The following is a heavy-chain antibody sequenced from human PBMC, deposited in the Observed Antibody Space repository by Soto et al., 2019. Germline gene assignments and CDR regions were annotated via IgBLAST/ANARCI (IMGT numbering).Heavy chain of an antibody. V-gene: IGHV1-18*01. CDR3: ARIGRRAGASGSFVVY. CDR2: ISAYNGNT. Sequence: QVQLVQSGAEVKKPGASVKVSCKASGYTFSSYGISWVRQAPGQGLEWMGWISAYNGNTHYAQKFQGRVTMTTDTSTITAYMELRSPRSDDTAVYYWARIGRRAGASGSFVVYWGQGTLVTVSS. CDR1: GYTFSSYG. J-gene: IGHJ4*02. D-gene: IGHD3-10*01.